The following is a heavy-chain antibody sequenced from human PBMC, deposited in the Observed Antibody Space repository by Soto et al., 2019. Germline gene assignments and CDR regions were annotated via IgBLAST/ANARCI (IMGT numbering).Heavy chain of an antibody. V-gene: IGHV1-69*06. J-gene: IGHJ5*02. D-gene: IGHD2-2*01. CDR3: ARARVPAAIQGNWFDP. CDR1: GGTFSSYA. Sequence: GASVKVSCKAPGGTFSSYAISWVRQAPGQGLEWMGGIIPIFGTANYAQKFQGRVTITADKSTSTAYMELSSLRSEDTAVYYCARARVPAAIQGNWFDPWGQGTLVTVSS. CDR2: IIPIFGTA.